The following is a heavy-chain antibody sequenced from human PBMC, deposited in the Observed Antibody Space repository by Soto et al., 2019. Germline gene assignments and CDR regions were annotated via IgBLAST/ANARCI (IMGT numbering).Heavy chain of an antibody. CDR3: ARRGWLAKRDGY. CDR2: IYYSGST. J-gene: IGHJ4*02. Sequence: QLQLQESGPGLVKPSETLSLTCTVSGGSISSSSYYWGWIRQPPGKGLEWIGSIYYSGSTYYNPSLKSRVTISVDTSKNQFSLKLSSVTAADTAVYYCARRGWLAKRDGYWGQGTLVTVSS. D-gene: IGHD6-19*01. V-gene: IGHV4-39*01. CDR1: GGSISSSSYY.